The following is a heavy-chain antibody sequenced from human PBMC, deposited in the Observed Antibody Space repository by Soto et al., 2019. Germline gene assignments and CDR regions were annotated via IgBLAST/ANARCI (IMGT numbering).Heavy chain of an antibody. Sequence: QLQLQESGPGLVKPSETLSLTCTVSGGSISSSSYYWGWIRQPPGKGLEWIGSIYYSGSTYYNPSLKSRVTISVGTSRNQFSLKMSCVTAADTAVYYCASLTGTTPYWGQGTLVTVSS. CDR2: IYYSGST. J-gene: IGHJ4*02. V-gene: IGHV4-39*01. D-gene: IGHD1-7*01. CDR3: ASLTGTTPY. CDR1: GGSISSSSYY.